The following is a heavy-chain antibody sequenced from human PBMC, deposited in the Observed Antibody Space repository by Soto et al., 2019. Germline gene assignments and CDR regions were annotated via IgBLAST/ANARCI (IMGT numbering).Heavy chain of an antibody. CDR2: IKSKTDGGTT. D-gene: IGHD6-19*01. J-gene: IGHJ4*02. Sequence: PGGSLRLSCAASGFTFSNAWMNWVRQAPGKGLEWVGRIKSKTDGGTTDYAAPVKGRFTISRDDSKNTLYLQMNSLKTEDTAVYYCTTDSPLSQWLAPYYFDYWGQGTLVTVSS. CDR1: GFTFSNAW. CDR3: TTDSPLSQWLAPYYFDY. V-gene: IGHV3-15*07.